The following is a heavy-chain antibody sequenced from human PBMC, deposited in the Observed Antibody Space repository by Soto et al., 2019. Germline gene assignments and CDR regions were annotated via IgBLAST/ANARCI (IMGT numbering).Heavy chain of an antibody. D-gene: IGHD3-22*01. CDR2: IYHSGST. V-gene: IGHV4-4*02. Sequence: SETLSLTCAVSGGSISSSNWWSWVRQPPGKGLEWIGEIYHSGSTNYNPSLKSRVTISVDKSKNQFSLKLSSVTAADTAVYYCARVPSLTQKNYEKMYYYDSSGYFFANWGQGTLVTVSS. CDR3: ARVPSLTQKNYEKMYYYDSSGYFFAN. CDR1: GGSISSSNW. J-gene: IGHJ4*02.